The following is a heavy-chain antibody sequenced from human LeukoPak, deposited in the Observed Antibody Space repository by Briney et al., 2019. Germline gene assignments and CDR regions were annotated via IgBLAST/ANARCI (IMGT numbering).Heavy chain of an antibody. CDR2: ISSSSSYI. CDR1: GFTFSSYS. Sequence: GGSLRLSCAASGFTFSSYSMNWVRQAPGKGLEWVSSISSSSSYIYYADSVKGRFTISRDNAKNSLYLQMNSLRAEDTAVYYCARRNSSGWYYFDYWGQGTLVTVSS. J-gene: IGHJ4*02. D-gene: IGHD6-19*01. CDR3: ARRNSSGWYYFDY. V-gene: IGHV3-21*04.